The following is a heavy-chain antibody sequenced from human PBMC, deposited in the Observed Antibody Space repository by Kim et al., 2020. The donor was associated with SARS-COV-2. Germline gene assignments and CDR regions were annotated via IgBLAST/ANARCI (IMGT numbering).Heavy chain of an antibody. D-gene: IGHD2-15*01. J-gene: IGHJ4*02. CDR3: ARGCSGGSCYPPDY. CDR2: IYHSGST. CDR1: GYSISSGYY. V-gene: IGHV4-38-2*02. Sequence: SETLSLTCTVSGYSISSGYYWGWIRQPPGKGLEWIGSIYHSGSTYYNPSLKSRVTISVDTSKNQFSLKLSSVTAADTAVYYCARGCSGGSCYPPDYWGQG.